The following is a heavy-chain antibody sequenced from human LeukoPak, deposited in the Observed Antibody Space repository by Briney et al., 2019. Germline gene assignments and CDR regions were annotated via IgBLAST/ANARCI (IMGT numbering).Heavy chain of an antibody. CDR1: GGSISRYY. CDR3: ASLRGPRYYYYYMDV. Sequence: SETLSLTCTVSGGSISRYYWSWIRQPPGKGLEWIGEINHSGSTNYNPSLKSRVTISVDTSKNQFSLKLSSVTAADTAVYYCASLRGPRYYYYYMDVWGKGTTVTVSS. J-gene: IGHJ6*03. D-gene: IGHD3-10*01. V-gene: IGHV4-34*01. CDR2: INHSGST.